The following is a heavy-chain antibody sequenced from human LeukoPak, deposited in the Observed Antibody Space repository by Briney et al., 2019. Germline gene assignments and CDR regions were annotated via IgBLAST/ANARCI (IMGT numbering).Heavy chain of an antibody. CDR2: IYPSGST. D-gene: IGHD2-2*01. V-gene: IGHV4-38-2*02. J-gene: IGHJ6*03. CDR3: AGSTSQNYYYMDV. CDR1: GYSISSGYY. Sequence: SEALSLTCTVSGYSISSGYYWGRIRQPPGKGLEWIGSIYPSGSTYYNPSLKSRVTISVDTSTDQFSMKLSSVTAADTAVYYCAGSTSQNYYYMDVWGKGTTVTVSS.